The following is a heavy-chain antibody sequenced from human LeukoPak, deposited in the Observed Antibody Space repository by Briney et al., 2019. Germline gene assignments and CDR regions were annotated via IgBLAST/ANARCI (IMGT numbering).Heavy chain of an antibody. CDR3: TRDFAGY. Sequence: GGSLRLSCAASGFSFTTYAMSWVRQAPGKGLEWVSTISGGGFNTYYADSVRGRCTISRDDSGNTLYLQMNSLRAEDTAVYYCTRDFAGYWGQGTLVTVSS. J-gene: IGHJ4*02. CDR2: ISGGGFNT. CDR1: GFSFTTYA. V-gene: IGHV3-23*01. D-gene: IGHD3-3*01.